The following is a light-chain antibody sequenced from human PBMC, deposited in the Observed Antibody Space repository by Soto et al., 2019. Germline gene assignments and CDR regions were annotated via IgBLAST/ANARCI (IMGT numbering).Light chain of an antibody. V-gene: IGLV1-40*01. J-gene: IGLJ1*01. Sequence: QSVLTQPPSVSGAPGQRVTISCTGSSSNIGSGYDVHWYQQLPGTAPKLLIYDDFNRPSGVPDRFSGSKSGTSASLAITGLQAEDETDYYSQSYDSSLSGFVFGTGTKVTVL. CDR1: SSNIGSGYD. CDR3: QSYDSSLSGFV. CDR2: DDF.